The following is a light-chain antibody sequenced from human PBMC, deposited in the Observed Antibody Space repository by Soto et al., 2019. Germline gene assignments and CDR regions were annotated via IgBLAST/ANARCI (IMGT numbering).Light chain of an antibody. J-gene: IGKJ2*01. CDR3: QQYNNWPYT. V-gene: IGKV3-15*01. CDR2: GAS. CDR1: QTVNSN. Sequence: EIVMTQSPATLSVSPGERATLSCRASQTVNSNLAWYQQKPGQAPRLLIYGASTRATGIPARFSSSGSGTEFTLTISSLQSEDFAVYYCQQYNNWPYTFGQGTRREIK.